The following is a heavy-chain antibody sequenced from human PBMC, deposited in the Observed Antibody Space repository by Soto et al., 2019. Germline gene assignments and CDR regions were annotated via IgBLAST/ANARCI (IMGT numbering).Heavy chain of an antibody. CDR3: AKYSSSYYYYYGMDV. Sequence: GGSLRLSCAASGFTFSSYAMSWVRQAPGKGLEWVSAISGSGGSTYYADSVKGRFTISRDNSKNTPYLQMNSLRAEDTAVYYCAKYSSSYYYYYGMDVWGQGTTVTV. V-gene: IGHV3-23*01. D-gene: IGHD6-6*01. J-gene: IGHJ6*02. CDR2: ISGSGGST. CDR1: GFTFSSYA.